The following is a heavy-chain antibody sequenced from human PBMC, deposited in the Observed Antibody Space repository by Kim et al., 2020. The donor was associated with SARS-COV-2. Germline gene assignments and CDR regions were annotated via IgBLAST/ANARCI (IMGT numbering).Heavy chain of an antibody. J-gene: IGHJ4*02. D-gene: IGHD6-19*01. CDR3: ARGIAVAGLFDY. V-gene: IGHV4-59*09. Sequence: NYHPSLKDSVTISVDTSKNQFSLKLSSVTAADTAVYYCARGIAVAGLFDYWGQGTLVTVSS.